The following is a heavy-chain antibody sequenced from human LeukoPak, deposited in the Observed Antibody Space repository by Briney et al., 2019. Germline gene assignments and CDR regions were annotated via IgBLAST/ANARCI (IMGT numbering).Heavy chain of an antibody. CDR3: AVRGYSYGYLVN. Sequence: GRSLRLSCAGSGFTFSSYGMPWVRQAPGKGLEWVAVISYDGSNKYYADSVKGRFTISRDNSKNTLYLQMNSLRAEDTAVYYCAVRGYSYGYLVNWGQGTLVTVSS. CDR2: ISYDGSNK. V-gene: IGHV3-30*03. D-gene: IGHD5-18*01. J-gene: IGHJ4*02. CDR1: GFTFSSYG.